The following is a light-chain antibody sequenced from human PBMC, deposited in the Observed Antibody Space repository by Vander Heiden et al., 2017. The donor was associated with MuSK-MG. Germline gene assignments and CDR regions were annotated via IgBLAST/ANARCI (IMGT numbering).Light chain of an antibody. CDR3: QQSYTTPQAYN. V-gene: IGKV1-39*01. J-gene: IGKJ2*01. Sequence: DIQMTQSPSSLSASVGDRVTITCRASQSISSYLNWYQQKPGKAPKLLIYTTSNLQIGVPSRFSGSGSGTDFTLTISSLQPEDSATYYCQQSYTTPQAYNVGQGTKLEIK. CDR2: TTS. CDR1: QSISSY.